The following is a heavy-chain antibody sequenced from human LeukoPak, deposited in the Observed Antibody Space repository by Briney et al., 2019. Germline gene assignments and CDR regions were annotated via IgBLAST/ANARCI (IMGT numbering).Heavy chain of an antibody. CDR3: ARTSTVTTSRGYYYYYMDV. CDR2: IYTSGST. J-gene: IGHJ6*03. V-gene: IGHV4-61*02. D-gene: IGHD4-17*01. CDR1: GGSISSGSYY. Sequence: SQTLSLTCTVSGGSISSGSYYWSWIRQPAGKGLEWIGRIYTSGSTNYNPSLKSRVTISVDTSKNQFSLKLSSVTAADTAVYYCARTSTVTTSRGYYYYYMDVWGKGTTVTVSS.